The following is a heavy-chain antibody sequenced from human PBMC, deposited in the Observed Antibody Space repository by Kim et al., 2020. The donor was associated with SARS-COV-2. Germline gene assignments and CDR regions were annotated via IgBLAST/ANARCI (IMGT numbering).Heavy chain of an antibody. CDR2: IKQDGSEK. D-gene: IGHD3-10*01. CDR1: GFTFSSYW. V-gene: IGHV3-7*01. J-gene: IGHJ6*02. Sequence: GGSLRLSCAASGFTFSSYWMSWVRQAPGKGLEWVANIKQDGSEKYYVDSVKGRFTISRDNAKNSLYLQMNSLRAEDTAVYYCARGRRGWFGELDGMDVWGQGTTVTVSS. CDR3: ARGRRGWFGELDGMDV.